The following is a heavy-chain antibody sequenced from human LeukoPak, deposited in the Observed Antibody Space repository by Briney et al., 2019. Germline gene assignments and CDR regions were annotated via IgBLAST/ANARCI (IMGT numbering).Heavy chain of an antibody. CDR3: ARDETMIVVDTDAFDI. CDR2: ISSSSSYI. D-gene: IGHD3-22*01. Sequence: KSGGSLRLSCAASGFTFSSYSMNWVRRAPGKGLEWVSSISSSSSYIYYADSVKGRFTISRDNAKNSLYLQMNSLRAEDTAVYYCARDETMIVVDTDAFDIWGQGTMVTVSS. V-gene: IGHV3-21*01. J-gene: IGHJ3*02. CDR1: GFTFSSYS.